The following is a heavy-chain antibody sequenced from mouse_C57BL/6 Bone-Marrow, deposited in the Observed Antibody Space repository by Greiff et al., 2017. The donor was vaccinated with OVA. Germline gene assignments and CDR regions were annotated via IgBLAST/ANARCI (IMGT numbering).Heavy chain of an antibody. CDR2: INPSSGYT. J-gene: IGHJ3*01. CDR1: GYTFTSCT. CDR3: AVRWIAY. D-gene: IGHD2-14*01. Sequence: VQLQQSGAELARPGASVKMSCKASGYTFTSCTMHWVKQRPGQGLEWIGYINPSSGYTKYNQKFKDKATLTADKSSSTAYMQLSSLTSEDSAVYYCAVRWIAYWGQGTLVTVSA. V-gene: IGHV1-4*01.